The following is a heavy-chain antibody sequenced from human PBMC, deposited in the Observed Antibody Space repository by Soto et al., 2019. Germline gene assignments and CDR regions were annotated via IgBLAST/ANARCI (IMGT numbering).Heavy chain of an antibody. Sequence: GGSLRLSCAASGFTFRNHAMHWVRQAPGKGLECLAVIAYDGSNAFYRDSVKGRFTISRDNSKNTLYLHMNSLRSEDTGVYYCARGDGKDILVGVGPGPGEYGIGIGGQGTRVTVSS. CDR2: IAYDGSNA. V-gene: IGHV3-30-3*01. J-gene: IGHJ4*02. CDR3: ARGDGKDILVGVGPGPGEYGIGI. CDR1: GFTFRNHA. D-gene: IGHD2-21*01.